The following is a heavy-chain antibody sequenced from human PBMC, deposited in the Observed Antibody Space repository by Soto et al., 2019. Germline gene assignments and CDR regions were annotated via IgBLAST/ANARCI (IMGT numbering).Heavy chain of an antibody. CDR3: AKTVGATKLEDY. J-gene: IGHJ4*02. CDR2: ISNSDDVG. Sequence: PGGSLRLSASTSGFSFANHVINWVRQPPGKGLEWVSSISNSDDVGFYADSVRGRFIVSRDTSTNTLYLQMDFLRFEDTAIYYCAKTVGATKLEDYWGQGTLVTVSS. V-gene: IGHV3-23*01. D-gene: IGHD3-16*01. CDR1: GFSFANHV.